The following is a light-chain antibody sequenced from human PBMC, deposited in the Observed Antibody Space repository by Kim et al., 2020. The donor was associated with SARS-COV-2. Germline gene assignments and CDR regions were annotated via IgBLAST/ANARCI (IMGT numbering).Light chain of an antibody. CDR1: SLRSYY. V-gene: IGLV3-19*01. CDR2: GKN. J-gene: IGLJ2*01. Sequence: LGQTVRITCQGDSLRSYYAIWYQQKPGQAPVLVIYGKNNRPSGIPDRFSGSSSGNTASLTITGAQSEDEADYYCNSRDSSGNHLGVFGGGTQLTVL. CDR3: NSRDSSGNHLGV.